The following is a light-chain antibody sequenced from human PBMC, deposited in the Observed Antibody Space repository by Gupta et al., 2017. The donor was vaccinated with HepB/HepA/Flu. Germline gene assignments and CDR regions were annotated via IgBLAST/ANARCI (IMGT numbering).Light chain of an antibody. CDR2: AAS. J-gene: IGKJ5*01. CDR1: QGISSY. Sequence: AIRMTQSPSSFSASTGDRVTITCRASQGISSYLAWYQQKPGKAPKLLIYAASTLQSGVPSRFSGSGSGTDFTLTISCLQSEDFATYYCQQDYSYLTFGQGTRLEIK. CDR3: QQDYSYLT. V-gene: IGKV1-8*01.